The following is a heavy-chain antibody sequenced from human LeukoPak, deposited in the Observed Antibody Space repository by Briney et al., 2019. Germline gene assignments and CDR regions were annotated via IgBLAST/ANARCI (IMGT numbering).Heavy chain of an antibody. CDR1: GYTLSSYY. CDR3: ARDMRYDSSGYAVDY. Sequence: ASVKVSCKTSGYTLSSYYMHWVRQAPGQGLEWMGIINPSGGSTTYAQNFQGRVTMTRDPSTSTLYMDLSSLRSEDTAIYFCARDMRYDSSGYAVDYWGQGTLVTVPS. D-gene: IGHD3-22*01. J-gene: IGHJ4*02. V-gene: IGHV1-46*01. CDR2: INPSGGST.